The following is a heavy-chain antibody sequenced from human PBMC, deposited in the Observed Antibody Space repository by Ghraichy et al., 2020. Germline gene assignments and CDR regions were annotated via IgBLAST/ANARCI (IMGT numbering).Heavy chain of an antibody. CDR3: ARQQIYGDYPSRVIDY. V-gene: IGHV4-39*01. J-gene: IGHJ4*02. CDR1: GGSISSSSYY. D-gene: IGHD4-17*01. Sequence: SETLSLTCTVSGGSISSSSYYWGWIRQPPGKGLEWIGSIYYSGSTYYNPSLKSRVTISVDTSKNQFSLKLSSVTAADTAVYYCARQQIYGDYPSRVIDYWGQGTLVTVSS. CDR2: IYYSGST.